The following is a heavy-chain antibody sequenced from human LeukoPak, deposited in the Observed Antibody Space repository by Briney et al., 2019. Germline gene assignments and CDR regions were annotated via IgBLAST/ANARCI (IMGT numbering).Heavy chain of an antibody. CDR3: ARADMIRARQFDAFDI. CDR1: GDRIS. Sequence: SQTLSLTCAISGDRISRNWIRRCPSRGLERLGRTYYISNWYNYNEVTVNSRRIINPDTSKSQFSLHLKFVTPEDTAVYYCARADMIRARQFDAFDIWGQGTMVTVSS. J-gene: IGHJ3*02. CDR2: TYYISNWYN. D-gene: IGHD3-10*01. V-gene: IGHV6-1*01.